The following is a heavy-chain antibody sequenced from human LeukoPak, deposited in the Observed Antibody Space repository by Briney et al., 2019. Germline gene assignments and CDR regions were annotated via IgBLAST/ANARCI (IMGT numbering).Heavy chain of an antibody. Sequence: PSETLSLTCTVSGGSISSGGYYWSWIRQHPGKGLEWIGYIYYSGSTYYNPSLKSRVTTSVDTSKNQFSLKLSSVTAADTAVYYCARRRYVSGYHTYDYWGQGTLVTVSS. D-gene: IGHD3-3*01. CDR2: IYYSGST. CDR1: GGSISSGGYY. J-gene: IGHJ4*02. CDR3: ARRRYVSGYHTYDY. V-gene: IGHV4-31*03.